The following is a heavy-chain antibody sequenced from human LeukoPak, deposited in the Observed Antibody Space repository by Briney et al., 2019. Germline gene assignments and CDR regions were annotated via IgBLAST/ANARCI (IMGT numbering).Heavy chain of an antibody. D-gene: IGHD3-22*01. CDR2: YRSKAKSYTT. V-gene: IGHV3-72*01. CDR3: VRALHDSSGYYYFYF. Sequence: GGSLILCCGASGFTFSYHYMAWGRQAPGKGVGLVGRYRSKAKSYTTEYAACVKGRISISRDDSKNTPYLQTNSLKTEDTAVYYCVRALHDSSGYYYFYFWGQGTLVTVSS. CDR1: GFTFSYHY. J-gene: IGHJ4*02.